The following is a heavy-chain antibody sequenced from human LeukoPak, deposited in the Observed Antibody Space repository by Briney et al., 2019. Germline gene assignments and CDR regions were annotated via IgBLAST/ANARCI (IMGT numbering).Heavy chain of an antibody. CDR1: GGSISSYY. D-gene: IGHD6-13*01. CDR3: ARAIAAAEDFDY. V-gene: IGHV4-59*01. CDR2: IYYSGST. Sequence: SETLSLTCTVSGGSISSYYWSWIRQPPGKGLEWIGYIYYSGSTNYNPSLKSRVTISVDTSKNQFSLKLSPVTAADTAVYYCARAIAAAEDFDYWGQGTLVTVSS. J-gene: IGHJ4*02.